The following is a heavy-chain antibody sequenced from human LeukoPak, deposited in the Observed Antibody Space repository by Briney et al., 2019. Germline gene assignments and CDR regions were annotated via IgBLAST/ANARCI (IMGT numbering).Heavy chain of an antibody. J-gene: IGHJ4*02. Sequence: GGSLRLSCAASGFTFSSYEMNWVRQAPGKGLEWIAYITRTGDRIQYADSVKGRFTISRDNSKNTLYLQMNSLRAEDTAVYYCAKDPIAAARGGAFDYWGQGTLVTVSS. CDR1: GFTFSSYE. CDR3: AKDPIAAARGGAFDY. CDR2: ITRTGDRI. V-gene: IGHV3-23*01. D-gene: IGHD6-13*01.